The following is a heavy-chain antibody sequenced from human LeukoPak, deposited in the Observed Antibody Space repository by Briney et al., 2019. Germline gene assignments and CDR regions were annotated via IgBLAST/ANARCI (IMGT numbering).Heavy chain of an antibody. V-gene: IGHV1-8*01. J-gene: IGHJ5*02. Sequence: ASVKVSCKASGYTFTSYDINWVRQATGQGLEWMGWMNPNSGNTGYAQKFQGRVTMTRNTSISTAYMELSSLRSEDTAVYYCARDNYDILTGYFRKNWFDPWGQGTLVTVSS. CDR3: ARDNYDILTGYFRKNWFDP. D-gene: IGHD3-9*01. CDR2: MNPNSGNT. CDR1: GYTFTSYD.